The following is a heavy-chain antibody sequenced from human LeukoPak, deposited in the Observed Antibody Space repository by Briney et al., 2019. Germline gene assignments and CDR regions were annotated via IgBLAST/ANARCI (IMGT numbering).Heavy chain of an antibody. CDR3: SQNPDHVW. Sequence: GGSQILFCAASGFTFSDAWLNWVRQTPEKGLEWVARIKRQTEGWAKDYAAPVKGRFTISRDDSKSTVYLQMDSLEIEDTAVYYCSQNPDHVWWGRGTLVTVSS. D-gene: IGHD2-8*01. CDR2: IKRQTEGWAK. CDR1: GFTFSDAW. V-gene: IGHV3-15*01. J-gene: IGHJ4*02.